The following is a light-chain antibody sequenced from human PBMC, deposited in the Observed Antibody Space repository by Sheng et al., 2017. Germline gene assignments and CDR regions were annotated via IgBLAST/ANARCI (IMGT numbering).Light chain of an antibody. CDR3: QSPDSGDVWL. Sequence: SYELTQPPSVSVSPGQTARITCSGDALPNQYTYWYQQKPGRAPVLVVSKDTERPSGIPERFSGSSSGTTVTLTISGVRAEDEADYYCQSPDSGDVWLFGGGTKLTVL. CDR1: ALPNQY. V-gene: IGLV3-25*03. CDR2: KDT. J-gene: IGLJ3*02.